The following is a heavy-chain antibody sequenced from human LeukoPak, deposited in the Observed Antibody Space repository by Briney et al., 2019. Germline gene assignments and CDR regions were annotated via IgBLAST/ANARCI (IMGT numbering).Heavy chain of an antibody. V-gene: IGHV3-23*01. CDR2: ISGSGGST. J-gene: IGHJ4*02. Sequence: PGGSLRLSCAASGFTFSSYAMSCVRQAPGKGLEWVSAISGSGGSTYYADSVKGRFTISRDNSKNTLYLQMNSLRAEDTAVYYCAKSPVYSSSAYFDYWGQGTLVTVSS. D-gene: IGHD6-6*01. CDR3: AKSPVYSSSAYFDY. CDR1: GFTFSSYA.